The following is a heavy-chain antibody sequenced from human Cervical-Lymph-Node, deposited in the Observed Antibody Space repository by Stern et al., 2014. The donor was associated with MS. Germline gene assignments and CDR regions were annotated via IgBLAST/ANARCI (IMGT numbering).Heavy chain of an antibody. CDR1: GYTFPSYY. J-gene: IGHJ6*02. Sequence: VHLMESGAEVKTPGASVKLSCKASGYTFPSYYIHWVRQAPGQGLEWMGIINPNGGSTSYAQKFQGRVTMTRDTSTSTVYMEVSSLRSEDTAVYYCAREVAGYRLGMMDVWGQGTSVTVSS. V-gene: IGHV1-46*01. CDR2: INPNGGST. D-gene: IGHD6-19*01. CDR3: AREVAGYRLGMMDV.